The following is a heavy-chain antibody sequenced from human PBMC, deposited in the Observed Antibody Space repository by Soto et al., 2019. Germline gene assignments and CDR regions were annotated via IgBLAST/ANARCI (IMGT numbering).Heavy chain of an antibody. CDR1: GGSISSYY. V-gene: IGHV4-59*08. Sequence: SETLYLTCTVSGGSISSYYWSWIRQSPGKGLEWIGYTHDSGSTNYNPSLKSRVTMSVDTSKNQFSLKLSSVTAADTAVYYCARHSYCSSICWFDPWGQGTLVTVSS. J-gene: IGHJ5*02. D-gene: IGHD2-2*01. CDR2: THDSGST. CDR3: ARHSYCSSICWFDP.